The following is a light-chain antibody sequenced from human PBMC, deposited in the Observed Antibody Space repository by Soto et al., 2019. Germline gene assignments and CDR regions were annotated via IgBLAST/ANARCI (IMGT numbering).Light chain of an antibody. J-gene: IGKJ5*01. V-gene: IGKV3-20*01. Sequence: EIVLTQSPGTLFLSPGERATLSCRASQSVSSSYLAWYQQKPGQAPRLLIYGASSRATGIPDRFSGSGSGTDFTLTLSRLEPEDFAVYYCQQYGSSPPITFGQGTRLEIK. CDR3: QQYGSSPPIT. CDR2: GAS. CDR1: QSVSSSY.